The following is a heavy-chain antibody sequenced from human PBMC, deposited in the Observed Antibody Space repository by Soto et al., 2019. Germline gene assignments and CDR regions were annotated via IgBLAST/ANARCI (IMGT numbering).Heavy chain of an antibody. CDR1: GYTFTGYY. CDR3: ARVGYYDSSGFKGLRYYYGMDV. CDR2: INPNSGGT. D-gene: IGHD3-22*01. V-gene: IGHV1-2*04. Sequence: ASLKVSCKASGYTFTGYYMHWVRKAPGQGLEWMGWINPNSGGTNYAQKFQGWVTMTRDTSISTAYMELSRLRSDDTAVYYCARVGYYDSSGFKGLRYYYGMDVWGQGTTVTVSS. J-gene: IGHJ6*02.